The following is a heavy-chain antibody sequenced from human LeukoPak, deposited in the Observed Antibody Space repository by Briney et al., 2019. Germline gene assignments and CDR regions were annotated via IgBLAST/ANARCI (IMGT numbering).Heavy chain of an antibody. D-gene: IGHD6-13*01. CDR1: GFTFSDYY. J-gene: IGHJ4*02. Sequence: GGSLRLSCAASGFTFSDYYMGWIRQAPGKGLEWVSSISSSSSYIYYADSVKGRFTISRDNAKNSLYLQMNSLRAEDTAVYYCARGRGSGYSSSWYVDYWGQGTLVTVSS. V-gene: IGHV3-11*06. CDR2: ISSSSSYI. CDR3: ARGRGSGYSSSWYVDY.